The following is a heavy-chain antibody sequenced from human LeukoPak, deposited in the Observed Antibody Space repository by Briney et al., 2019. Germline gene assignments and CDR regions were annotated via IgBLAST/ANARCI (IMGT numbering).Heavy chain of an antibody. J-gene: IGHJ5*02. V-gene: IGHV4-39*01. D-gene: IGHD3-22*01. CDR1: GGSISSSSYY. CDR3: ARHGLNYYDSSGYWDNWFDP. CDR2: IYYSGST. Sequence: SETLSLTCTVSGGSISSSSYYWGWIRQPPGKGLEWIGSIYYSGSTYYNPSLKSRVTISVDTSKNQFSLKLSSVTAADTAVYYCARHGLNYYDSSGYWDNWFDPWGQGTLVTVSS.